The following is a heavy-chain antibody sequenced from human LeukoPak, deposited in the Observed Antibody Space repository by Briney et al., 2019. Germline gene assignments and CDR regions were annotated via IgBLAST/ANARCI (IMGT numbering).Heavy chain of an antibody. D-gene: IGHD6-19*01. CDR1: GGSISSYY. CDR2: IYYSGST. J-gene: IGHJ4*02. CDR3: ARVSSGWPPYFDY. Sequence: SSETLSLTCTVSGGSISSYYWSWIRQPPGKGLEWIGYIYYSGSTNYNPSLKSRVTISVDTSKNQFSLKLSSVTAAGTAVYYCARVSSGWPPYFDYWGQGTLVTVSS. V-gene: IGHV4-59*01.